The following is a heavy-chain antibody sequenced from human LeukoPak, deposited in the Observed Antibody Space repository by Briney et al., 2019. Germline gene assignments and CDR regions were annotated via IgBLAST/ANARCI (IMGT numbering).Heavy chain of an antibody. J-gene: IGHJ4*02. D-gene: IGHD3-10*01. V-gene: IGHV3-21*01. CDR1: GFTFSSYW. CDR3: ARESYGSTTTDY. Sequence: GGSLRLSCAASGFTFSSYWMSWVRQAPGKGLEWVSSISSSSSYIYYADSVKGRFTISRDNAKNSLYLQMNSLRAGDTAVYYCARESYGSTTTDYWGQGTLVTVSS. CDR2: ISSSSSYI.